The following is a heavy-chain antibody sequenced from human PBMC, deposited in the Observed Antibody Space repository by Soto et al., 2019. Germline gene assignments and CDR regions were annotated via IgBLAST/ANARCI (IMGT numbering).Heavy chain of an antibody. CDR3: ARGGLRYTYGMDV. V-gene: IGHV4-59*01. Sequence: SETLSLTCTVSGGSISSYYWSWIRQPPGKGLEWIGYIYYSGSTNYNPSLKSRVTMSVDTSKNQFSLKLSSVTAADTAVYYCARGGLRYTYGMDVWGQGTTVTVSS. CDR1: GGSISSYY. J-gene: IGHJ6*02. D-gene: IGHD3-9*01. CDR2: IYYSGST.